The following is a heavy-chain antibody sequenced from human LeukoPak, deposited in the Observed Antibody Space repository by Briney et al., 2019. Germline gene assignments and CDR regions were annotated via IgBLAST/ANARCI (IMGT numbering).Heavy chain of an antibody. Sequence: PGGSLRLSCAASGFTFSGYWMSWVRQAPGKGLEWLANIKQDGSEKYYVDSVKGRFTISRDNAKNSLYLQMNSLRAEDTAVYYCARDFYGDYALSAFDIWGQGAMVTVSS. CDR2: IKQDGSEK. D-gene: IGHD4-17*01. CDR3: ARDFYGDYALSAFDI. CDR1: GFTFSGYW. J-gene: IGHJ3*02. V-gene: IGHV3-7*01.